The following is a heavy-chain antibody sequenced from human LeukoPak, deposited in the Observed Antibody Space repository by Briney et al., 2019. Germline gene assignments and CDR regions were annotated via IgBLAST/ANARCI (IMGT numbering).Heavy chain of an antibody. D-gene: IGHD6-6*01. CDR2: ISYDGTNK. Sequence: PGGSLRLSCAASGFSFSGHGMHWVRQSAGKGLEWVAVISYDGTNKYYADSVKGRFTISRDNSKNTLFLQMNSLRAEDTAVYYCAKERIAARRFWYFDLWGRGTLVTVSS. CDR3: AKERIAARRFWYFDL. J-gene: IGHJ2*01. CDR1: GFSFSGHG. V-gene: IGHV3-30*18.